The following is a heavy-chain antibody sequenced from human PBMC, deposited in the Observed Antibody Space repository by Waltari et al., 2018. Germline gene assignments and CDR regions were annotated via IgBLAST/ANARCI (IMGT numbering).Heavy chain of an antibody. CDR2: INQDESEK. CDR1: GFTFCPYW. CDR3: ARGLLEWLLSYWYFDL. D-gene: IGHD3-3*01. V-gene: IGHV3-7*01. Sequence: EVQLVVSGGGLVQPGGSLAPSCAASGFTFCPYWLTWVRQVPGKGLEWVANINQDESEKYYVDSVKGRFTISRDNTKNSVYLQMNSLRAEDTAVYYCARGLLEWLLSYWYFDLWGRGTLVTVSS. J-gene: IGHJ2*01.